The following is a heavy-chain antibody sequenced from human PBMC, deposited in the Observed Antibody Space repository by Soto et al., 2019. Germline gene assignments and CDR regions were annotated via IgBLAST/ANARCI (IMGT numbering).Heavy chain of an antibody. D-gene: IGHD4-17*01. CDR3: AKDWSRLRWLPGYFDY. CDR2: ISGSGGST. J-gene: IGHJ4*02. V-gene: IGHV3-23*01. Sequence: GGSLRLSCAASGFTFSSYAMSWVRQAPGKGLEWVSAISGSGGSTYYADSVKGRFTISRDNSKNTLYLQMNSLRAEDTAVYYCAKDWSRLRWLPGYFDYWGQGTLVTVSS. CDR1: GFTFSSYA.